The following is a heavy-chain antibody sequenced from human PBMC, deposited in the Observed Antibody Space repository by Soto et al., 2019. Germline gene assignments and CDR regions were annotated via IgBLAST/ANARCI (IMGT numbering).Heavy chain of an antibody. CDR3: ARALARYDFWSGYYTDSIHKYYFDY. CDR2: IYYSGST. D-gene: IGHD3-3*01. V-gene: IGHV4-39*01. Sequence: SETLSLTCTVSGGSISSSSYYWGWIRQPPGKGLEWIGSIYYSGSTYYNPSLKSRVTISVDTSKNQFSLKLSSVTAADTAVYYCARALARYDFWSGYYTDSIHKYYFDYWGQGTLVTVSS. CDR1: GGSISSSSYY. J-gene: IGHJ4*02.